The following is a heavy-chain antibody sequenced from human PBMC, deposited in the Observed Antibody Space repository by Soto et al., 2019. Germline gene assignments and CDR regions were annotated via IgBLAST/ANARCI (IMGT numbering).Heavy chain of an antibody. CDR1: GFTVSSNY. V-gene: IGHV3-53*01. CDR3: ARGGAARPYYYYYGMDV. J-gene: IGHJ6*02. CDR2: IYSGGST. Sequence: GGSLKLSCAASGFTVSSNYMSWVRQAPGKGLEWVSVIYSGGSTYYADSVKGRFTISRDNSKNTLYLQMNSLRAEGTAVYYCARGGAARPYYYYYGMDVWGQGTTVTVSS. D-gene: IGHD6-6*01.